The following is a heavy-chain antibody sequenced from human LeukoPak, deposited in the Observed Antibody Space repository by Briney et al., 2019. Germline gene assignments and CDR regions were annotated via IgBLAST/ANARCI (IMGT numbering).Heavy chain of an antibody. V-gene: IGHV3-74*01. Sequence: PGGSLRLSCAASRFTFSSYWMHWVRQAPGKGLVWVSRINSDGSSTTDADSVKGRFTISRDNAKNTLYLQMNSLRVEDTAVYYCTREYGSGSFDYWGQGTLVTVSS. D-gene: IGHD3-10*01. CDR3: TREYGSGSFDY. J-gene: IGHJ4*02. CDR2: INSDGSST. CDR1: RFTFSSYW.